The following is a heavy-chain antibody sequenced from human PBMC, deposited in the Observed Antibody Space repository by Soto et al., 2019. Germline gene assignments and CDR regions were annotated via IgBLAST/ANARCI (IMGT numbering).Heavy chain of an antibody. D-gene: IGHD6-13*01. Sequence: QVQLVQSGAEVKKPGSSVKVSCKASGGTFSSYAISWVRQAPGQGLEWMGGIIPIFGTANYAQKFQGRVTITADESTSTDYMELSSLRSEDTAVYYCAIGSARSRAPPEEAFDPRGQGTLVTVSS. V-gene: IGHV1-69*01. CDR2: IIPIFGTA. J-gene: IGHJ5*02. CDR1: GGTFSSYA. CDR3: AIGSARSRAPPEEAFDP.